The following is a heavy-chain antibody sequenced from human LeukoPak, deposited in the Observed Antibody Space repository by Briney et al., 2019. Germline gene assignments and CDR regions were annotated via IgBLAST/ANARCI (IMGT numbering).Heavy chain of an antibody. CDR2: MNPNSGNT. CDR3: ARGQYQLSPYYGMDV. V-gene: IGHV1-8*01. D-gene: IGHD2-2*01. J-gene: IGHJ6*02. CDR1: GYTFTSYD. Sequence: ASVKVSCKASGYTFTSYDINWVRQATGQGLEWMGWMNPNSGNTGYAQKFQGRVTMTRNTSISTAYMELSSLRSEDTAVYYCARGQYQLSPYYGMDVWGQGTTVTVSS.